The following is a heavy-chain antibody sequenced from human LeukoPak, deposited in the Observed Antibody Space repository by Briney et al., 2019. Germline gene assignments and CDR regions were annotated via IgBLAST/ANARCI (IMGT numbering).Heavy chain of an antibody. D-gene: IGHD4-17*01. Sequence: SETLSLTCTVSGGSISSYYWSWIRQPPGKGLEWIGYIYYSGSTNYNPSLKSRVTISVDTSKNQFSLKLSSVTAADTAVYYCARRVYGDYGESRFDPWGQGTLVTVSS. J-gene: IGHJ5*02. V-gene: IGHV4-59*01. CDR1: GGSISSYY. CDR3: ARRVYGDYGESRFDP. CDR2: IYYSGST.